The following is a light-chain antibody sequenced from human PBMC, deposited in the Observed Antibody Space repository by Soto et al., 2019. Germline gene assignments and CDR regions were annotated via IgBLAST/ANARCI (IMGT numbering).Light chain of an antibody. J-gene: IGKJ4*01. V-gene: IGKV3-11*01. CDR1: QSVRTY. CDR2: GAS. Sequence: EIVLTQSPATLSLFPGERATLSCRASQSVRTYLAWYQQKPGQAPRLLTSGASNRATGIPDRFSGSGSGTEFTLTISSLEAEDFAVYYCHQRSNWPRTFGGGTKVAIK. CDR3: HQRSNWPRT.